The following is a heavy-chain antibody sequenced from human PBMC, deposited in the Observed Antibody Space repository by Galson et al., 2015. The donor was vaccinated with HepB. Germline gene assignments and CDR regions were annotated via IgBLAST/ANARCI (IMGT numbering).Heavy chain of an antibody. CDR1: GYTFTDYA. J-gene: IGHJ4*02. CDR2: INAGNGNT. D-gene: IGHD3-16*02. V-gene: IGHV1-3*01. CDR3: VRGHTITFGGVFVVPVYFDC. Sequence: SVKVSCEASGYTFTDYAIHWVRQAPGQGLEWLGWINAGNGNTKLAQKFQDRVTITSDTSASTAYMDLSNLRSEDTAVYSCVRGHTITFGGVFVVPVYFDCWGQGTLVTVSS.